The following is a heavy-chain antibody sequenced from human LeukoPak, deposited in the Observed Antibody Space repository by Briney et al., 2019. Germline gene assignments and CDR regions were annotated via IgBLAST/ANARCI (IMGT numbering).Heavy chain of an antibody. V-gene: IGHV3-11*04. J-gene: IGHJ4*02. CDR1: GFTVSDYY. D-gene: IGHD1-7*01. CDR2: ISSSGNTI. Sequence: GGSLRLSCAASGFTVSDYYMSWIRQAPGKGLEWVALISSSGNTIYYADSVKGRFTISRDDAKNSLYLQMNSLRVDDTAVYYCARDDWNYATRPPSPYFDYWGQGTLVTVSS. CDR3: ARDDWNYATRPPSPYFDY.